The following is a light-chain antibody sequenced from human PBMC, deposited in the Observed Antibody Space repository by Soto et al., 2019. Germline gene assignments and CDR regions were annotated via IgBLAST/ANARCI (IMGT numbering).Light chain of an antibody. CDR1: SSDVGAYIF. CDR3: VSFTTSRSYV. CDR2: DII. V-gene: IGLV2-14*03. Sequence: QSLLPQPTSVSGSPGQSITICCTGTSSDVGAYIFVSWYQQHPGKAPKLMIYDIINRPSGVSNRFSGSKSGNTASLTISGLQAEDEADYYCVSFTTSRSYVFGTGTKVTVL. J-gene: IGLJ1*01.